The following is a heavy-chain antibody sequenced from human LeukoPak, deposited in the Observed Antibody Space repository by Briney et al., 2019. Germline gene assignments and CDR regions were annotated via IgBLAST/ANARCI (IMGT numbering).Heavy chain of an antibody. V-gene: IGHV4-34*01. CDR2: INHSGST. CDR1: GGSFSGYY. J-gene: IGHJ6*03. CDR3: ARGVVVVPAATRGYYYYMDV. D-gene: IGHD2-2*01. Sequence: SETLSLTCAVYGGSFSGYYWSWIRQPPGKGLEWIGEINHSGSTSYNPSLKSRVTISVDTSKNQFSLKLSSVTAADTAVYYCARGVVVVPAATRGYYYYMDVWGKGTTVTVSS.